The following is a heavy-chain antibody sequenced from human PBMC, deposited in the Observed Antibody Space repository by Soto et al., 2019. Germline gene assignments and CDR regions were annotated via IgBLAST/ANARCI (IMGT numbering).Heavy chain of an antibody. V-gene: IGHV4-59*04. CDR2: IDYSGTA. Sequence: SATLSLTCAASGGYLRYYYLRWIRQPAGKGLEWLGNIDYSGTAYFNPSLGTRVTFPVDTSKNQFSLTLYSVTAADTAVYYCARTTGRHLDCWGQGILVTVAS. CDR1: GGYLRYYY. J-gene: IGHJ4*02. D-gene: IGHD4-4*01. CDR3: ARTTGRHLDC.